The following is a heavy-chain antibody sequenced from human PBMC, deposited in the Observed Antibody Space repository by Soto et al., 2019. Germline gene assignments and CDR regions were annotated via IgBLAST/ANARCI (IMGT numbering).Heavy chain of an antibody. CDR3: AREFSGNYYYKYDIDV. CDR1: GGTFSSYA. V-gene: IGHV1-69*13. Sequence: VASVKVSCKASGGTFSSYAISWVRQAPGQGLEWMGGIIPIFGTANYAQKFQGRVTITADESTSTAYMELSSLRYVTAADTARYYCAREFSGNYYYKYDIDVWGQGTAVTVSS. CDR2: IIPIFGTA. J-gene: IGHJ6*02.